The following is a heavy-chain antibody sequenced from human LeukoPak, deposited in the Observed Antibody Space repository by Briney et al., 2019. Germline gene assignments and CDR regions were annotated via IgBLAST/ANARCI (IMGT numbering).Heavy chain of an antibody. Sequence: SETLSLTXTVSGGSISSYYWVWIRQPPGRGLEWIGSLYHSDSAYYNTSLRSRVSMSVDTSKNQFSLALSFVTAADTAVYYCARQHDSYYYYYIDVWGSGTTVTVSS. CDR2: LYHSDSA. CDR3: ARQHDSYYYYYIDV. V-gene: IGHV4-59*04. CDR1: GGSISSYY. D-gene: IGHD1-1*01. J-gene: IGHJ6*03.